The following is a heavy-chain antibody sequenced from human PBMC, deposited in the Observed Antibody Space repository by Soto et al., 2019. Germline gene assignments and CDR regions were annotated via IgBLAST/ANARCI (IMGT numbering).Heavy chain of an antibody. CDR2: IYYSGST. Sequence: QVQLQESGPGLVKPSQTLSLTCTVSGGSISSGGYYWSWIRQHPGKGLEWIGYIYYSGSTYYNPSLKSRVTISVDTSKNQFSLKLSSVTAAGTAVYYCARDKGRIVGATTSWFDPWGQGTLVTVSS. CDR3: ARDKGRIVGATTSWFDP. D-gene: IGHD1-26*01. J-gene: IGHJ5*02. V-gene: IGHV4-31*03. CDR1: GGSISSGGYY.